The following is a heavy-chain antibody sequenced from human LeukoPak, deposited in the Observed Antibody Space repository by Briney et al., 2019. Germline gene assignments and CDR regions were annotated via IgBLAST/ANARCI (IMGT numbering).Heavy chain of an antibody. CDR3: AKVGGSVLIYYYYYMDV. D-gene: IGHD3-16*01. CDR2: ISGSGGST. V-gene: IGHV3-23*01. J-gene: IGHJ6*03. CDR1: GFTFSSYA. Sequence: PGGSLRLSCAASGFTFSSYAMSWVRQAPGKGLEWVSAISGSGGSTYYADSVKGRFTISRDNSKNTLYLQMNSLRAEDTAVYYCAKVGGSVLIYYYYYMDVWGKGTTVTVSS.